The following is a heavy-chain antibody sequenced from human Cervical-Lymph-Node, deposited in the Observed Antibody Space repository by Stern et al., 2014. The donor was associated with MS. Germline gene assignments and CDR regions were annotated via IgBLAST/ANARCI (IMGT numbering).Heavy chain of an antibody. CDR2: IKQDGSKK. J-gene: IGHJ4*02. D-gene: IGHD2-2*01. V-gene: IGHV3-7*01. Sequence: EVQLVESGGGLVQPGGSLRLSCAASGFTFSSFWLSWVRQAPGKGLEWVASIKQDGSKKYYVDSVKGRFTISRDNAKNSLYLQMNSLRAEDTAVYYCARDIVVVIDYWGQGTLVTVSS. CDR1: GFTFSSFW. CDR3: ARDIVVVIDY.